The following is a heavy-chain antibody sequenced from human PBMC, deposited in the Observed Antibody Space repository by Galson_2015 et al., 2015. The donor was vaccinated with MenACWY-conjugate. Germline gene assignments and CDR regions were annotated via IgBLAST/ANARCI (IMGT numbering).Heavy chain of an antibody. Sequence: SLRLSCAASGFSFSKYSMSWVRQAPGKGLEWVSGLRDSGGFTCYSESVKGRFAISRDNSKRTLYLKMNRLRAEDTAVYYCATDPHFDCWTPSEDYWGQGSVFAVSS. J-gene: IGHJ4*02. CDR3: ATDPHFDCWTPSEDY. CDR2: LRDSGGFT. CDR1: GFSFSKYS. V-gene: IGHV3-23*01. D-gene: IGHD3-3*01.